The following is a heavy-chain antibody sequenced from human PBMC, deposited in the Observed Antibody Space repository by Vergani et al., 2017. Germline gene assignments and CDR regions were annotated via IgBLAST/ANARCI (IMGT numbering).Heavy chain of an antibody. CDR1: AYSISSTYY. CDR2: IYHTGSA. Sequence: QVQLQESGPGLVKPSETLSLTCAVSAYSISSTYYWGWIRQPPGKGLEWIGNIYHTGSAYYNPYLKSRVTISVDTSKNQFSLKLSFVTAADRAVYYCARHRGDYDRGGMDVWGQGTTVTVSS. CDR3: ARHRGDYDRGGMDV. V-gene: IGHV4-38-2*01. D-gene: IGHD4-17*01. J-gene: IGHJ6*02.